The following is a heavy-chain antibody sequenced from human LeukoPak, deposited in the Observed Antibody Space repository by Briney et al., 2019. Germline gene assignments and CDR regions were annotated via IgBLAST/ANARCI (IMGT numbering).Heavy chain of an antibody. V-gene: IGHV3-74*01. CDR1: GITFGNNW. CDR2: INSDGGGA. J-gene: IGHJ6*02. D-gene: IGHD2-2*01. Sequence: GGSLRLSCAASGITFGNNWMHWVRQGPGKGLVWISRINSDGGGAIYADSVKGRFTVSRDNAKNTLYLQMNSLRAEDTAVYYCAREDIVVVPAAIRDYYYYGMDVWGQGTTVTVSS. CDR3: AREDIVVVPAAIRDYYYYGMDV.